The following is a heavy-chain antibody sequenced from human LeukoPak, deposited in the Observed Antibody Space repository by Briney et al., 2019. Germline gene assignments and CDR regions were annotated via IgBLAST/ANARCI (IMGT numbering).Heavy chain of an antibody. D-gene: IGHD4-11*01. CDR1: GFTVSSNY. Sequence: GGSLRLSCAASGFTVSSNYMSWVRQAPGKGLEWVSVIYSGGSTYYADSVKGRFTISRDNSKNTLYLQMNSLRAEDTAAYYCAKEKNDYSDYSYMDVWGKGTTVTVSS. CDR2: IYSGGST. J-gene: IGHJ6*03. CDR3: AKEKNDYSDYSYMDV. V-gene: IGHV3-53*01.